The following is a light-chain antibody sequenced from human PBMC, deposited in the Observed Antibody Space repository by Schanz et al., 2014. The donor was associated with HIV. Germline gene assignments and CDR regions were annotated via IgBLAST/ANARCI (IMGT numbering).Light chain of an antibody. CDR2: DVT. V-gene: IGLV2-14*02. J-gene: IGLJ3*02. CDR1: SSDVGRYNL. Sequence: QSALTQPASVSGSPGQSITISCTGTSSDVGRYNLISWYQQHPGKAPKLMIYDVTNRPSGVSSRFSGSKSGNTASLTISGLQAEDEGDYYCSSYTTSLTLVFGGGTKLTVL. CDR3: SSYTTSLTLV.